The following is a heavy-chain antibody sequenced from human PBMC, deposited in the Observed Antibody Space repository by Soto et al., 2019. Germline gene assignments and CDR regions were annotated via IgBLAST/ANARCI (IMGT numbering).Heavy chain of an antibody. V-gene: IGHV3-64*01. J-gene: IGHJ6*02. D-gene: IGHD2-21*01. CDR2: ITSNGGNT. CDR1: GFTFSSYA. CDR3: ARRIPFGYGMAV. Sequence: EVPLVESGGGLVQPGGSLRLSCAASGFTFSSYAMHWVRQAPGKGLEYVSVITSNGGNTDYASFVKGRFTISRDNSKNTLYLQMGSLRAEDMAVYYFARRIPFGYGMAVWGQGTTVSVSS.